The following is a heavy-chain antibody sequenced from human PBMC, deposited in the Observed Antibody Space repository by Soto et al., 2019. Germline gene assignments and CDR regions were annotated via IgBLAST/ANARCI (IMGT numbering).Heavy chain of an antibody. Sequence: EVQLVESGGGLVQPGRSLRLSCAVSGFTFDDYAMHWVRQAPGKGLEWVSGLSWNGDYTGYADSVKGRFTISRDNTKNSLYLQMTSLRAEDTALDYCAKGTRSSYYYGMDVWGQGTTVTVSS. CDR2: LSWNGDYT. D-gene: IGHD6-6*01. J-gene: IGHJ6*02. V-gene: IGHV3-9*01. CDR1: GFTFDDYA. CDR3: AKGTRSSYYYGMDV.